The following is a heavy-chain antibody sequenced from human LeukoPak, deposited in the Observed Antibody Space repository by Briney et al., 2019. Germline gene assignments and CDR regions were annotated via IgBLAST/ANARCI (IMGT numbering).Heavy chain of an antibody. CDR1: GFTFSSYA. J-gene: IGHJ4*02. Sequence: GGSLRLSCAASGFTFSSYAMSWVRQAPGKGLEWVSAISGSGGSTYYADSVKGRFTISRDNSKNTLYLQMNSLRAEDTAVYYCAKWSDIVVVPAARPLDYWGQGTLATVSS. CDR2: ISGSGGST. D-gene: IGHD2-2*01. CDR3: AKWSDIVVVPAARPLDY. V-gene: IGHV3-23*01.